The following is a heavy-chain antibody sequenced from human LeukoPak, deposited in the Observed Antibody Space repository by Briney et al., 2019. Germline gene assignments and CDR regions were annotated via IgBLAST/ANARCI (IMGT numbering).Heavy chain of an antibody. CDR2: IYHSGST. V-gene: IGHV4-38-2*02. J-gene: IGHJ5*02. D-gene: IGHD2-8*01. Sequence: SETLSLTCTVSGYSISSGYYWGWIRQPPGKGLKWIGSIYHSGSTYYNPSLKSRVTISVDTSKNQFSLKLSSVTAADTAVYYCARGVLMVYAIPGWFDPWGQGTLVTVSS. CDR1: GYSISSGYY. CDR3: ARGVLMVYAIPGWFDP.